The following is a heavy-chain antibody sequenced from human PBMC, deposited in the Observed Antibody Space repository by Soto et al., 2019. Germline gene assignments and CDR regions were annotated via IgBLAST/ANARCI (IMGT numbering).Heavy chain of an antibody. CDR1: GGSISSNSYY. D-gene: IGHD2-15*01. CDR3: ASLYCSGGSCLDY. V-gene: IGHV4-39*01. Sequence: SETLSLTCTVSGGSISSNSYYWGWIHQPPGKGLEWIGSIYYSGSTYYNPSLKSRVTISVDTSKNQFSLKLSSVTAADTAVYYCASLYCSGGSCLDYWGQGTLVTVSS. CDR2: IYYSGST. J-gene: IGHJ4*02.